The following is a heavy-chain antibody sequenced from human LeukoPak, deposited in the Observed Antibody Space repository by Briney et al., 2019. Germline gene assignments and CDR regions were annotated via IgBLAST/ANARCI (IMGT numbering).Heavy chain of an antibody. Sequence: ASVKVSRKASGGTFSSYAISWVRQAPGQGLEWMGRIIPILGIANYAQKFQGRVTITADKSTSTAYMELSSLRSEDTAVYYCARVNAPTVGAVDYWGQGTLVTVSS. CDR1: GGTFSSYA. J-gene: IGHJ4*02. CDR3: ARVNAPTVGAVDY. CDR2: IIPILGIA. V-gene: IGHV1-69*04. D-gene: IGHD4-23*01.